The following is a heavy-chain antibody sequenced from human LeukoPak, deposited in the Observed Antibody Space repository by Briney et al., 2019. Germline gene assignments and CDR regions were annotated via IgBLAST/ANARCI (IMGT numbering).Heavy chain of an antibody. CDR2: IKSKTDGGTT. CDR3: ARDWLWFGEHRGFDP. J-gene: IGHJ5*02. V-gene: IGHV3-15*01. CDR1: GFTFSNAW. Sequence: GGSLRLSCAASGFTFSNAWMSWVRQAPGKGLEWVGRIKSKTDGGTTDYAAPVKGRFTISRDDSKNTLYLQMNSLRAEDTAVYYCARDWLWFGEHRGFDPWGQGTLVTVSS. D-gene: IGHD3-10*01.